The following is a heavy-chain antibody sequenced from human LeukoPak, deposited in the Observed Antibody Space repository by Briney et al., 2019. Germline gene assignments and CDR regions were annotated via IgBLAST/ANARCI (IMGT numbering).Heavy chain of an antibody. CDR2: IYSGGST. J-gene: IGHJ4*02. CDR1: GFTVSSNY. CDR3: ARDPQYDFWSGYYFDY. Sequence: GGSLRLSCAASGFTVSSNYMSWVRQAPGKGLEWVSVIYSGGSTYYADSVKGRFTISRDNSKNTLYLQMNSLRAEDTAVYYCARDPQYDFWSGYYFDYWGQGTLVTVSS. D-gene: IGHD3-3*01. V-gene: IGHV3-66*01.